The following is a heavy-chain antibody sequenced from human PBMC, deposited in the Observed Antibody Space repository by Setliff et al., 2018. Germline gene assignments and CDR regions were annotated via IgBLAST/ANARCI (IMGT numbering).Heavy chain of an antibody. D-gene: IGHD6-19*01. V-gene: IGHV1-18*01. CDR1: GYTFTSYA. CDR2: ISPYNGDT. Sequence: ASVKVSCKPSGYTFTSYAISWVRQAPGQGLEWMGWISPYNGDTEYAQKFQGRVTLTTDTSTSTAHMELRSLRSDDTAVYYCARVSGWYYFDYWGQGTLVTVSS. CDR3: ARVSGWYYFDY. J-gene: IGHJ4*02.